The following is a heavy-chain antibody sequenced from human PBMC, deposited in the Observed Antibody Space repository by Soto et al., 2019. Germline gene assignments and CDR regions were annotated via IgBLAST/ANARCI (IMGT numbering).Heavy chain of an antibody. J-gene: IGHJ6*02. CDR1: GDSVSSNSAA. V-gene: IGHV6-1*01. CDR3: ARDPILTGYTYYYGMDV. D-gene: IGHD3-9*01. CDR2: TYYRSKWYN. Sequence: PSQTLSLTCAISGDSVSSNSAAWNWIRQSPSRGLEWLGRTYYRSKWYNDYAVSVKSRITINPDTSKNQFSLQLNSVTPEDTAVYYCARDPILTGYTYYYGMDVWGQGTTVTVSS.